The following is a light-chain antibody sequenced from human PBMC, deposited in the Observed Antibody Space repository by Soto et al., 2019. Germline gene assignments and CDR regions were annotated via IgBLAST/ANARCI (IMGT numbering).Light chain of an antibody. Sequence: EIVLTQSPVTLSVSPGERATLSCRASQSISSNVAWYQQKPGQGPRFLIYGASTRATGIPARFSGSGSGTEFTLTISSLQSEDVAVYYCQQYNKWPRTFGQGTKVAIK. CDR3: QQYNKWPRT. J-gene: IGKJ1*01. CDR1: QSISSN. CDR2: GAS. V-gene: IGKV3D-15*01.